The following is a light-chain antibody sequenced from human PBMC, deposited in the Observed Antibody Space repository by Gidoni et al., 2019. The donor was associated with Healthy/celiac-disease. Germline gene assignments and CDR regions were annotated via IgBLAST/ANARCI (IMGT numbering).Light chain of an antibody. CDR3: KVWDSSSDRVV. CDR1: NIGSKS. V-gene: IGLV3-21*02. J-gene: IGLJ2*01. CDR2: DDS. Sequence: SYVLTQPPSVSVAPRQTARITCGGNNIGSKSVNWYQQKPGQAPVLVVYDDSDRPSGIPERFSGSNSGNTATLTISRVEAGDEADDYCKVWDSSSDRVVFGGGTKLTVL.